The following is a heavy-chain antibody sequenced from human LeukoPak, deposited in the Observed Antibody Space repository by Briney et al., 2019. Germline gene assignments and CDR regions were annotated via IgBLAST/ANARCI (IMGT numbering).Heavy chain of an antibody. Sequence: GGSLRLSCAASGFTFSSYSMNWVRQAPGKGLEWVSSISSTTSYIYYADSVKGRFTISRDNAKNSLFLQMNSLRAEDTAVYYCARPYCSSPTCYGVDVWGKGTTVTVSS. V-gene: IGHV3-21*01. CDR3: ARPYCSSPTCYGVDV. D-gene: IGHD2-2*01. J-gene: IGHJ6*04. CDR2: ISSTTSYI. CDR1: GFTFSSYS.